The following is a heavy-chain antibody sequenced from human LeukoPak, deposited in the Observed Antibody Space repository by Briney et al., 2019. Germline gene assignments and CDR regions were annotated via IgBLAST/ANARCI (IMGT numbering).Heavy chain of an antibody. J-gene: IGHJ5*02. D-gene: IGHD3-10*01. CDR2: IYHSGST. V-gene: IGHV4-30-2*01. CDR3: AREKFGESRWFDP. CDR1: GGSISSGGYS. Sequence: SQTLSLTCAVSGGSISSGGYSWSWIRQPPGKGLEWIGYIYHSGSTYYNPTLKSRVTISVDRSKNQFSLKLSSVTAADTAVYYCAREKFGESRWFDPWGQGTLVTVSS.